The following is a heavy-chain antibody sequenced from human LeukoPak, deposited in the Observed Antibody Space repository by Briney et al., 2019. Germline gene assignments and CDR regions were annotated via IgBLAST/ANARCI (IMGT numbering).Heavy chain of an antibody. J-gene: IGHJ4*02. Sequence: SETLSLTCNVSNYSISRGYFWGWVRQPPGKGLEWIGSIFHSGSTYYNPSLKSRVTVSVDTSKNQFSLKLNSVTAADTAVYYCARTQSSIYSDTSGHAHYYDCRGQGTLVTVCS. D-gene: IGHD3-22*01. CDR2: IFHSGST. CDR3: ARTQSSIYSDTSGHAHYYDC. V-gene: IGHV4-38-2*02. CDR1: NYSISRGYF.